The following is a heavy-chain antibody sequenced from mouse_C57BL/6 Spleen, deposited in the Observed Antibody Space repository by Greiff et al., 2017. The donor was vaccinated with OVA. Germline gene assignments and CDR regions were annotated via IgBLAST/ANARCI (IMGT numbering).Heavy chain of an antibody. Sequence: VQLQQPGAELVRPGTSVKLSCKASGYTFTSYWMHWVKQRPGQGLEWIGVIDPSDSYTNYNQKFKGKATLTVDTSSSTAYMQLSSLTSEDSAVYYCAREGITTVRDYFDYWGQGTTLTVSS. CDR2: IDPSDSYT. CDR3: AREGITTVRDYFDY. D-gene: IGHD1-1*01. J-gene: IGHJ2*01. CDR1: GYTFTSYW. V-gene: IGHV1-59*01.